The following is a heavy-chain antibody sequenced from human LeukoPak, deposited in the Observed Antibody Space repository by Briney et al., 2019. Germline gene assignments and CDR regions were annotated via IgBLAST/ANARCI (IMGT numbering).Heavy chain of an antibody. CDR3: AKDRTAGTDPIPYFDY. CDR1: GFTFDDYM. V-gene: IGHV3-43*01. D-gene: IGHD6-19*01. CDR2: ISWDGGST. J-gene: IGHJ4*02. Sequence: GGSLRLSCAAPGFTFDDYMMHWVRQAPGKGLEWVSLISWDGGSTYYADSVKGRFTISRDNSKNSLYLQMNSLRTEDTALYYCAKDRTAGTDPIPYFDYWGQGTLVTVSS.